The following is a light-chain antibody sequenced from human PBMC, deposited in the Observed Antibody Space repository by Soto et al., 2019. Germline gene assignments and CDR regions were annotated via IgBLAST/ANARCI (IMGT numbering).Light chain of an antibody. V-gene: IGKV1-5*03. J-gene: IGKJ1*01. CDR2: KAS. CDR3: QQYNNYPET. CDR1: QSISSW. Sequence: DIQMTQSPSTLSASVGDRVTITCRASQSISSWLAWYQQKPGKAPKLLIYKASSLESGVPSRFSGSGSGTEFTLTISSLQPDDFATYYCQQYNNYPETFGQGTKVEIK.